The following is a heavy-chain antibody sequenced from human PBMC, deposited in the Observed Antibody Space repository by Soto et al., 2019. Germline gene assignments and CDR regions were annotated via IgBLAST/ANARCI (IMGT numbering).Heavy chain of an antibody. D-gene: IGHD3-22*01. Sequence: PGGSLRLSCAASGFTFSSYGMHWVRQAPGKGLEWVAVIWYDGSNKYYADSVKGRFTISRDNSKNTLYLQMNSLRAEDTAVYYCARDNKRWLDSSGYSPFPPSPVKLNYGMDVWGQGTTVTVSS. CDR1: GFTFSSYG. V-gene: IGHV3-33*01. J-gene: IGHJ6*02. CDR3: ARDNKRWLDSSGYSPFPPSPVKLNYGMDV. CDR2: IWYDGSNK.